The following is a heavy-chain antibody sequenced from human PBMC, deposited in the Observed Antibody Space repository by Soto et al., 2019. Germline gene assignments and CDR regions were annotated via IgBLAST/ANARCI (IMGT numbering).Heavy chain of an antibody. J-gene: IGHJ6*02. CDR1: GYTFSAYF. V-gene: IGHV1-18*01. CDR3: ARHNYYSGLDV. CDR2: ISAYDGNT. Sequence: ASVKVSCKASGYTFSAYFITWVRQAPGQGLEWMGRISAYDGNTNYAHMLQDRVTMTTDRSTTTAYMELRSLRSDDTALYYCARHNYYSGLDVWGQGTPVTVSS.